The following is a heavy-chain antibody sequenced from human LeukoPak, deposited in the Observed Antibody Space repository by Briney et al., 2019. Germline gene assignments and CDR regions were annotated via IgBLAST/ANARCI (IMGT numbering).Heavy chain of an antibody. CDR2: IYPGDSDT. CDR1: GYSFNSYW. V-gene: IGHV5-51*01. CDR3: ARNPVAGESSGWSDAFDI. J-gene: IGHJ3*02. Sequence: GESLKISCKGSGYSFNSYWIGWVRQMPGKGLEWMGIIYPGDSDTRYSPSFQGQVTISADKSISHAYLQWSSLKASDTAMYYCARNPVAGESSGWSDAFDIWGQGTMVTVSS. D-gene: IGHD6-19*01.